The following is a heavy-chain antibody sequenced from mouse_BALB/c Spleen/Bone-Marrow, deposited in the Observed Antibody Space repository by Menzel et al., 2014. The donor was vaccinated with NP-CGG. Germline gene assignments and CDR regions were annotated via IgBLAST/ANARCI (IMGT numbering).Heavy chain of an antibody. CDR2: ILPGSGST. CDR1: GYTFSSYW. CDR3: AREDGLWYFDV. Sequence: VKLQESGAELMKPGASVKISCKATGYTFSSYWIVWVKQRPGHGLEWIGEILPGSGSTNYNEKFKGKATFTADTSSNTAYMQLSSLTSEDSAVYYCAREDGLWYFDVWGAGTTVTVSS. V-gene: IGHV1-9*01. D-gene: IGHD1-1*01. J-gene: IGHJ1*01.